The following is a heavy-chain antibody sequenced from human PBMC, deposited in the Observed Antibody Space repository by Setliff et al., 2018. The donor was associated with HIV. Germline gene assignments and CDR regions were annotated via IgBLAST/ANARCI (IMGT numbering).Heavy chain of an antibody. Sequence: ASVKVSCKASGYTFTSYGINWVRQATGQGLEWMGWMNPNSGNTGYAQKFQGRVTMTRNTSISTAYMELSSLRSDDTAVYYCARVVPATISDYYYYMDVWGKGTTVTVSS. D-gene: IGHD5-12*01. J-gene: IGHJ6*03. CDR2: MNPNSGNT. V-gene: IGHV1-8*02. CDR3: ARVVPATISDYYYYMDV. CDR1: GYTFTSYG.